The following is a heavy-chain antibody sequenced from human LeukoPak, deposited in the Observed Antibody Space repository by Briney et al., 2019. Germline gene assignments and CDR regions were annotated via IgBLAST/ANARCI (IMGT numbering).Heavy chain of an antibody. CDR2: IYHTGST. D-gene: IGHD3-16*01. Sequence: PSETLSLTCAVSGGSISSSNWWNWVRQPPGKGLEWIGEIYHTGSTNYKSSLKSRVTISVDTSKNQFSLKLNSVTATDTAVYYCARHYGPWGQGTLVTVSS. V-gene: IGHV4-4*02. CDR1: GGSISSSNW. J-gene: IGHJ4*02. CDR3: ARHYGP.